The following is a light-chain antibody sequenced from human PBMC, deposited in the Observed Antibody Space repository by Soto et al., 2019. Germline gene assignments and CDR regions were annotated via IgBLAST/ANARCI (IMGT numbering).Light chain of an antibody. CDR2: EVS. Sequence: QSALTQPPSASGSPGQSVTISCTGTSSDVGGYKYVSWYQQHPGKAPKLMIYEVSKWPSGVPDRFSGSKSGNTASLTVSGLQAEDEADYYCSSYAGSNNVFGTGTKLTVL. V-gene: IGLV2-8*01. CDR1: SSDVGGYKY. CDR3: SSYAGSNNV. J-gene: IGLJ1*01.